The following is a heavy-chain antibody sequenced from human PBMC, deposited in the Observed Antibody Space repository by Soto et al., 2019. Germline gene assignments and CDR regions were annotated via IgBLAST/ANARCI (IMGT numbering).Heavy chain of an antibody. V-gene: IGHV1-69*18. CDR3: ARDPGQDCSTTSCYHRGWFDP. J-gene: IGHJ5*02. Sequence: QVQLVQSGPEVKKSGSSVKVSCKASGGSFRSDVFSWVRQAPGQGLEWMGRIIPIFGAANYAQKFQDRVTITADEASSTVYMELSSLTSDDTAVYYCARDPGQDCSTTSCYHRGWFDPWGQGTLVTVSS. CDR1: GGSFRSDV. D-gene: IGHD2-2*01. CDR2: IIPIFGAA.